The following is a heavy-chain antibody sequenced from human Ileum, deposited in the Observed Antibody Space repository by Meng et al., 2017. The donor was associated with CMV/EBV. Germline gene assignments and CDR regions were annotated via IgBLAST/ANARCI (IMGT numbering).Heavy chain of an antibody. D-gene: IGHD2-21*01. CDR2: IGCKFNNYNT. J-gene: IGHJ4*02. CDR1: GFILDDSY. CDR3: VKDAYSGSGYYYY. Sequence: SGFILDDSYLDWFRQAPGQGLEWVGRIGCKFNNYNTDYVASVKGRFLLSRDDSKISVFLQLHRLKTEDTAMYYCVKDAYSGSGYYYYWGQGPLVTVSS. V-gene: IGHV3-72*01.